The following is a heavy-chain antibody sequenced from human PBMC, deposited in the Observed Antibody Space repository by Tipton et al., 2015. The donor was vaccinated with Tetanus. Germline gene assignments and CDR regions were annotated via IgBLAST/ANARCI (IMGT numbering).Heavy chain of an antibody. Sequence: TLSLTCTVSGGSFTNYYWNRIRQSPGKRPEWLGNIFYSGDTYYNPSLKSRVSISVDTSQNQFSLKLSSVTAADTAIYYCASGYRFCSSTSCREFYFNFWGQGALVAVSS. CDR1: GGSFTNYY. CDR2: IFYSGDT. CDR3: ASGYRFCSSTSCREFYFNF. V-gene: IGHV4-59*06. J-gene: IGHJ4*02. D-gene: IGHD2-2*01.